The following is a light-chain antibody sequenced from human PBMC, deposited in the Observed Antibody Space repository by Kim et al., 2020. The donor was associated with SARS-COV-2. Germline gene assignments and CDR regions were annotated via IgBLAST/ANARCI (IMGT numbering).Light chain of an antibody. CDR3: QQYGSSPLT. CDR2: GVS. J-gene: IGKJ4*01. CDR1: PSGTNTY. Sequence: SPGERATRSCRARPSGTNTYLAWYQHKPGQSLRLLIYGVSSRATGIPDRFSGSGSGTDFTLTISRLEPEDFAVYYCQQYGSSPLTFGGGTKVDIK. V-gene: IGKV3-20*01.